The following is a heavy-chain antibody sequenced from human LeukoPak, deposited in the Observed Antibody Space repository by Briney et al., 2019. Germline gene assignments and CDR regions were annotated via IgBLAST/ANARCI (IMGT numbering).Heavy chain of an antibody. D-gene: IGHD1-14*01. CDR2: INSDGSIT. J-gene: IGHJ4*02. CDR1: GFTFSSHW. V-gene: IGHV3-74*01. CDR3: ARDPPTVPIDY. Sequence: PGGSLRLSCAASGFTFSSHWMHWVRQAPGKGLVWVSRINSDGSITTYADSVKGRFTISRDNAKNTLYLHMNSLRAEDTAVYYCARDPPTVPIDYWGQGTLVTVSS.